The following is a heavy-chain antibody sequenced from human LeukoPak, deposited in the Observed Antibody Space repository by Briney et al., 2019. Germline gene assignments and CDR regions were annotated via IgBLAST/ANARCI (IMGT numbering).Heavy chain of an antibody. CDR2: IIPIFGPA. D-gene: IGHD3-10*01. V-gene: IGHV1-69*13. CDR1: GGTFIRFA. J-gene: IGHJ2*01. CDR3: AKSTYYYGSGEGSNYWYFDL. Sequence: ASVKVSCKTSGGTFIRFAISWVRQAPGQGLEWMGGIIPIFGPANYAQKFQGRVTITADESTSTAYMELSSLRSEDTALYYRAKSTYYYGSGEGSNYWYFDLWGRGTLVTVSS.